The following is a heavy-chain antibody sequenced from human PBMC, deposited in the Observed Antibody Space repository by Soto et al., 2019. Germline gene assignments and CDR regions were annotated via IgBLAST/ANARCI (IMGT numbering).Heavy chain of an antibody. D-gene: IGHD6-19*01. Sequence: PGGSLRLSCAASGFTFSSYSMNWVRQAPGKGLEWVSSISSSSSYIYYADSVKGRFTISRDNAKNSLYLQMNSLRAEDTAVYYCARESIAVAGSWESYFDYWGQGTLVTVSS. J-gene: IGHJ4*02. CDR3: ARESIAVAGSWESYFDY. CDR1: GFTFSSYS. V-gene: IGHV3-21*01. CDR2: ISSSSSYI.